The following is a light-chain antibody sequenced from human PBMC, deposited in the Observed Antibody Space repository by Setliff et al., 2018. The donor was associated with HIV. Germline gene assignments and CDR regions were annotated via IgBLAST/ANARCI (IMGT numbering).Light chain of an antibody. Sequence: SYELTQPPSVSVAPGKTASITCGGNNIGSKSVYWYQQKPGQAPVLVISYNSDRPSGTPERFSGSNSGNTATLTISRVEAGDEADYYCQVWDSSSDLHVVFGGGTTVTV. CDR1: NIGSKS. CDR3: QVWDSSSDLHVV. V-gene: IGLV3-21*04. J-gene: IGLJ2*01. CDR2: YNS.